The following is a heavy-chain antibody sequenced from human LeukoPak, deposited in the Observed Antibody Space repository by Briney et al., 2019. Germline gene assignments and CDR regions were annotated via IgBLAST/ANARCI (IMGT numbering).Heavy chain of an antibody. CDR1: GYTFTGNY. V-gene: IGHV1-2*02. D-gene: IGHD3-22*01. Sequence: ASVKVSCKASGYTFTGNYLHWVRQAPGQGLEWMGWIIPNSGVTNYAQKFQGRVTMTSDTSISTAYMELSSLKSDDTAMYYCARAPMIVVVFPPRLDFWGQGTLVTVSS. J-gene: IGHJ4*02. CDR2: IIPNSGVT. CDR3: ARAPMIVVVFPPRLDF.